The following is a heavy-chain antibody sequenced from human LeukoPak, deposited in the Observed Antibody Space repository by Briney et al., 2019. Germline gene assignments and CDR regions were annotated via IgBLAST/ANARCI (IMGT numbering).Heavy chain of an antibody. CDR2: ISGSGGCT. CDR1: GFTFSSYA. CDR3: AKYRMIGSWY. Sequence: PGGSLRLSCAASGFTFSSYAMSWVRQAPGKGLEWVSAISGSGGCTYYADSVEGRFTISRDNSKNTLYLQMNSLRAEDTAVCYCAKYRMIGSWYWGQGTLVTVSS. J-gene: IGHJ4*02. V-gene: IGHV3-23*01. D-gene: IGHD3-10*01.